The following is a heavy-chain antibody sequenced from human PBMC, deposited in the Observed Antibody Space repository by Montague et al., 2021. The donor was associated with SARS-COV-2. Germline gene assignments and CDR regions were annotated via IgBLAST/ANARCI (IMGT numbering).Heavy chain of an antibody. CDR3: GAGTRMYGMDF. D-gene: IGHD3-10*01. V-gene: IGHV4-30-2*06. CDR1: GGSVSSGDYS. CDR2: IYQSGSA. J-gene: IGHJ6*02. Sequence: TLSLTCVVSGGSVSSGDYSWSWIRQSPGKGLEWIGYIYQSGSAYYNPSLKSRVTISIDTSNNQFSLNLRSVTAADTGLYYCGAGTRMYGMDFWGQGTTVTVSS.